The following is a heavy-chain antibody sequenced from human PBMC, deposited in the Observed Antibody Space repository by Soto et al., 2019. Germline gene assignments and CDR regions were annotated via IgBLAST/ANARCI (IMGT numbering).Heavy chain of an antibody. CDR3: ARTVSGAHQTYYYYYGMDV. J-gene: IGHJ6*02. CDR2: IYYSGST. Sequence: SETLSLTCTVSGGSISSYYWSWIRQPPGKGLEWIGYIYYSGSTNYNPSLKSRVTISVDTSKNQFSLKLSSVAAADTAVYYCARTVSGAHQTYYYYYGMDVWGQGTTVTVSS. V-gene: IGHV4-59*01. D-gene: IGHD3-16*01. CDR1: GGSISSYY.